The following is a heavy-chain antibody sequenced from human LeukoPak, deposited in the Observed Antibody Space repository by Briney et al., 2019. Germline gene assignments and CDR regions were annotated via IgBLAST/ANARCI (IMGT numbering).Heavy chain of an antibody. CDR1: GFTFSSYG. CDR3: ARGHFWSGNYYGMDV. Sequence: GGSLRLSCAASGFTFSSYGMHWVRQAPGKGLEWVAVISYDGSNKYYADSVKGRFTISRDNSKNTLYLQMNSLRAEDTAVYYCARGHFWSGNYYGMDVWGQGTTVTVSS. D-gene: IGHD3-3*02. J-gene: IGHJ6*02. V-gene: IGHV3-30*03. CDR2: ISYDGSNK.